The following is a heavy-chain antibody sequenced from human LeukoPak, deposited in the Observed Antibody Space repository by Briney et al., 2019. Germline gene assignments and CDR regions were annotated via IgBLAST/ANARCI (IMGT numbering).Heavy chain of an antibody. CDR2: IRSTPDGGAT. V-gene: IGHV3-15*01. CDR3: SRGSGWLSVY. Sequence: GGSLRLSCAASGFTFISSWMTWVRQAPGKGLEWVGRIRSTPDGGATDYAAPVKGRFTISRGDSKNTLYLQMSSLRTEDTAVYYCSRGSGWLSVYWGQGTLVTVSS. CDR1: GFTFISSW. J-gene: IGHJ4*02. D-gene: IGHD6-19*01.